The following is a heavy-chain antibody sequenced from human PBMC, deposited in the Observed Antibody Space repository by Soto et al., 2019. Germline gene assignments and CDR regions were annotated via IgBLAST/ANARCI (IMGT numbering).Heavy chain of an antibody. CDR3: ASGVGGLGGSSGWPDYAFDV. CDR2: IVPLPGTT. V-gene: IGHV1-69*01. J-gene: IGHJ3*01. D-gene: IGHD6-19*01. CDR1: GGTFTKYA. Sequence: QVQLVQSGAAVRKPGSSVKVSCKASGGTFTKYAITWVRQAPRQGLEWMGGIVPLPGTTTYAQKFRGRVTISADESTRTASLELSSLRSEDTAVYYCASGVGGLGGSSGWPDYAFDVWGQGTMVIVSS.